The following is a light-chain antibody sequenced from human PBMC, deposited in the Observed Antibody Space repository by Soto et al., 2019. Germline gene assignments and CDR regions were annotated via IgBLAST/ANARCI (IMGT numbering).Light chain of an antibody. CDR2: KAS. J-gene: IGKJ5*01. CDR1: QTISSW. CDR3: QHLNNYPLT. V-gene: IGKV1-5*03. Sequence: IQMTQSPSTVSGSVGDRVTITCRASQTISSWLAWYQQKPGKAPKLLIYKASTLKSGVPSRFSGSGSGTEFTLTISSLQPDDFATYYCQHLNNYPLTFGQGTRLEIK.